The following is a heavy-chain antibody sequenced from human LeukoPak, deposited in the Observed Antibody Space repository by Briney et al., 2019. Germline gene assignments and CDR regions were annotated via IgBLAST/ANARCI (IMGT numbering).Heavy chain of an antibody. Sequence: GGSLRLSCAASGFTFSSYAMSWVRQAPGKGLEWVAVISYDGSNKYYADSVKGRFTISRDNSKNTLYLQMNSLRAEDTAVYYCARHPGPYYYGSGTSVDPWGQGTLVTVSS. D-gene: IGHD3-10*01. CDR1: GFTFSSYA. J-gene: IGHJ5*02. CDR3: ARHPGPYYYGSGTSVDP. CDR2: ISYDGSNK. V-gene: IGHV3-30*04.